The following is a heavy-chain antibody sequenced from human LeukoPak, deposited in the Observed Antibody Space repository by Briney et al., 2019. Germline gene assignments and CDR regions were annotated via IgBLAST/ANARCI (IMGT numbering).Heavy chain of an antibody. CDR3: AKDYRGYYSSGMDV. J-gene: IGHJ6*02. CDR1: GFTFDDYA. D-gene: IGHD1-14*01. Sequence: GRSLRLSCVASGFTFDDYAMHWVRQAPGKGLEWVSGISWNSGTIGYADSVKGRFTISRDNAKNSLYLQMNSLRAEDTALYYCAKDYRGYYSSGMDVWGQGTTVTVSS. CDR2: ISWNSGTI. V-gene: IGHV3-9*01.